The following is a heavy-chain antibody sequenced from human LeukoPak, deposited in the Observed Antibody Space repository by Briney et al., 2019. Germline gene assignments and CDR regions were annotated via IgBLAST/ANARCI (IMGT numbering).Heavy chain of an antibody. CDR1: GFTFSDYY. Sequence: GGSLRLSCAASGFTFSDYYMSWIRQAPGKGLEWISFISSSGSSKYYADSVKGRFTISRDNAKNTLYLQMNSLRAEDTAVYYCAKGTMHGGQYYYDSSGGQGTQVTVSS. D-gene: IGHD3-22*01. V-gene: IGHV3-11*01. CDR2: ISSSGSSK. J-gene: IGHJ4*02. CDR3: AKGTMHGGQYYYDSS.